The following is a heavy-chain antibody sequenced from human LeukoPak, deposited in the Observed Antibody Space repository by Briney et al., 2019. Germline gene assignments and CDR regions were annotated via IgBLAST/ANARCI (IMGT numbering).Heavy chain of an antibody. CDR2: IYYSGST. CDR1: GGSISSGGYY. J-gene: IGHJ6*03. D-gene: IGHD3-10*01. Sequence: SEALSLTCTVSGGSISSGGYYWSWIRQHPGKGLEWIGYIYYSGSTYYNPSLKSRVTISVDTSRNQFSLKLSSVTAADTAVYYCARVVGVTMVRGVITRYYYYYYMDVWGKGTTVTVSS. V-gene: IGHV4-31*03. CDR3: ARVVGVTMVRGVITRYYYYYYMDV.